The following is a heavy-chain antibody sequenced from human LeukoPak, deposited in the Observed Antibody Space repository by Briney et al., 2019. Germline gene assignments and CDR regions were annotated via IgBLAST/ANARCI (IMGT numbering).Heavy chain of an antibody. CDR2: TRNKANSYTT. V-gene: IGHV3-72*01. CDR1: GFTFSDHY. D-gene: IGHD1-26*01. J-gene: IGHJ4*02. Sequence: GGSLRLSCAASGFTFSDHYMDWVRQAPGKGLEWVGRTRNKANSYTTEYAASVKGRFTISRDDLKNSLYLQMNSLKIEDTAVYYCTRYSGSTCRGLDYWGQGTLVTVSS. CDR3: TRYSGSTCRGLDY.